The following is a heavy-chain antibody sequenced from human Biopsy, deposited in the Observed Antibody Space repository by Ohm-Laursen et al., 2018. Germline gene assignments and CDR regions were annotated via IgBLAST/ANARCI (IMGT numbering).Heavy chain of an antibody. CDR3: ARDRGYYSDRTVPGYFDL. D-gene: IGHD3-22*01. CDR1: GDSISSYY. J-gene: IGHJ2*01. CDR2: VYYTGST. Sequence: GTLSLTCTVSGDSISSYYWSWIRQPPGKGLEWIGYVYYTGSTDYNPSLQSRVSISVDTSKNHFSLRLRSVTPADTAIYYCARDRGYYSDRTVPGYFDLWGRGTLVTVSS. V-gene: IGHV4-59*01.